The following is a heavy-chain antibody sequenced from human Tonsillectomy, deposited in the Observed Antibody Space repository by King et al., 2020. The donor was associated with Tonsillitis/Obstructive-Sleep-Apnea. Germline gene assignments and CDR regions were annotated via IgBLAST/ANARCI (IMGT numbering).Heavy chain of an antibody. CDR1: GFTFSNAW. CDR3: TTDVRVEGPYYNDSSGYYDAFDI. D-gene: IGHD3-22*01. J-gene: IGHJ3*02. CDR2: IKSKTDGGTT. V-gene: IGHV3-15*01. Sequence: VQLVESGGGLVKPGGSLRLSCAASGFTFSNAWMSWVRQAPGKGLEWVGRIKSKTDGGTTDYASPVKGRFTISRDDSKNTLYLQMNSLKTEDTAVYYCTTDVRVEGPYYNDSSGYYDAFDIWGQGTMVTVSS.